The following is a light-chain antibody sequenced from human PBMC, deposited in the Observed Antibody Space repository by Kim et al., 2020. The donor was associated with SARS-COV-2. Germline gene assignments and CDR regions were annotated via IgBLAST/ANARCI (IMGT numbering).Light chain of an antibody. CDR2: QDS. CDR1: KLGNKY. CDR3: QAWDRTTVV. V-gene: IGLV3-1*01. J-gene: IGLJ3*02. Sequence: VSPGQTASFTCSGDKLGNKYTCWYQQKPGQSPVVVIYQDSKRPSGIPERFSGSNSGNTATLTISGTQAMDEADYSCQAWDRTTVVFGGGTQLTVL.